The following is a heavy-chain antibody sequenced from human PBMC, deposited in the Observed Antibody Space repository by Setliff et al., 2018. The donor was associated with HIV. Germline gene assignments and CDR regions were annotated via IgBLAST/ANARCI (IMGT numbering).Heavy chain of an antibody. CDR1: GGSISSSC. CDR3: ARRIDNSGSFPDKNWFDT. Sequence: PSETLSLTCTVSGGSISSSCWNWIRQSPGRGLEWIGFIFSSGSTKYNPSLQSRVTMSIDTSKNQFSLKRISVTAADTAVYDCARRIDNSGSFPDKNWFDTWGQGSLVTVSS. CDR2: IFSSGST. V-gene: IGHV4-4*09. J-gene: IGHJ5*02. D-gene: IGHD3-10*01.